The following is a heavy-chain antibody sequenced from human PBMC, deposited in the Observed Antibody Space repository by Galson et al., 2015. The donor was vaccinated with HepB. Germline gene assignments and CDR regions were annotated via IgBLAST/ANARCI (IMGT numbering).Heavy chain of an antibody. D-gene: IGHD3-22*01. Sequence: SLRLSCAASGFTFSSYGMYWVRQAPGKGLEWVAVIWYDGSNKYYADSVKGRFTISRDNSKNTLYLQMNSLRAEDTAVYYCARDQVYYDSSGYYLVRSGYGGMDVWGQGTTVTVSS. CDR2: IWYDGSNK. V-gene: IGHV3-33*01. CDR1: GFTFSSYG. J-gene: IGHJ6*02. CDR3: ARDQVYYDSSGYYLVRSGYGGMDV.